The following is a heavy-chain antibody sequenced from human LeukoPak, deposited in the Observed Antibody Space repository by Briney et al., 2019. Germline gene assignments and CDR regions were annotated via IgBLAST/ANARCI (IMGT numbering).Heavy chain of an antibody. CDR3: AKDMGSGSYISGVFYYGMDV. V-gene: IGHV3-9*01. J-gene: IGHJ6*02. D-gene: IGHD1-26*01. Sequence: PGRSLRLSCAASGFTFDDYAMHWVRQAPGKGLEWVSGISWNSGSIGYADSVKGRFTISRDNAKNSLYLQMNSLRAEDTALYYCAKDMGSGSYISGVFYYGMDVWGQGTTVTVSS. CDR2: ISWNSGSI. CDR1: GFTFDDYA.